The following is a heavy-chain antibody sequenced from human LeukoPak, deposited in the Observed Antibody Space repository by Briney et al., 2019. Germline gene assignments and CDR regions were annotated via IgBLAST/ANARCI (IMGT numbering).Heavy chain of an antibody. CDR3: ARAGCGGDCYLDY. CDR2: IYHSGST. V-gene: IGHV4-38-2*02. CDR1: GYSISSGYY. D-gene: IGHD2-21*01. Sequence: PSETLSLTCTVSGYSISSGYYWGWIRQPPGKGLEWIGSIYHSGSTYYNPSLKSRVTISVDTSKNQFSLKLSSVTAADTAVYYCARAGCGGDCYLDYWGQGTLVTVSS. J-gene: IGHJ4*02.